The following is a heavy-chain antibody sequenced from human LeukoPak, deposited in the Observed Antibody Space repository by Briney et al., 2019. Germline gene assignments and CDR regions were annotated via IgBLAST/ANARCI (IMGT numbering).Heavy chain of an antibody. CDR2: INPESGGT. J-gene: IGHJ3*02. D-gene: IGHD5-12*01. Sequence: ASVKVSCKPSGYTFTDYYIHWVRQAPGQGLEWMGWINPESGGTNYVQKFQGRVTMTWDTSISTAYMELSSLRSDDTAVYYCARARGYSGYDGFDIWGQGTMVTVSS. CDR3: ARARGYSGYDGFDI. V-gene: IGHV1-2*02. CDR1: GYTFTDYY.